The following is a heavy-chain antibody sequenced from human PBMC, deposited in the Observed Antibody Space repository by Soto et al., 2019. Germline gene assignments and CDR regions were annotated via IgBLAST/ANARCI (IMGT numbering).Heavy chain of an antibody. Sequence: GGSLRLSCAASGFTFSSYDMHWVRQATGKGLEWVSAIGTAGDTYYPGSVKGRFTISRENAKNSLYLQMNSLRAEDTAVYYCARALYSSGAFDIWGQGTMVTVSS. CDR2: IGTAGDT. J-gene: IGHJ3*02. V-gene: IGHV3-13*01. D-gene: IGHD6-19*01. CDR3: ARALYSSGAFDI. CDR1: GFTFSSYD.